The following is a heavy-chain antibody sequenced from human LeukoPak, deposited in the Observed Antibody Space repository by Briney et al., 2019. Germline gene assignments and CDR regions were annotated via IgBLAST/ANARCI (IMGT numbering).Heavy chain of an antibody. V-gene: IGHV3-21*01. D-gene: IGHD4-17*01. CDR3: AKDPDPDYGDYGAGSNWFDP. J-gene: IGHJ5*02. CDR1: GFTFSNYA. CDR2: ISSSSSYI. Sequence: GGSLRLSCAASGFTFSNYAMNWVRQAPGKGLEWVSSISSSSSYIYYADSVKGRFTISRDNAKKSLYLQMNSLRAEDTAVYYCAKDPDPDYGDYGAGSNWFDPWGQGTLVTVSS.